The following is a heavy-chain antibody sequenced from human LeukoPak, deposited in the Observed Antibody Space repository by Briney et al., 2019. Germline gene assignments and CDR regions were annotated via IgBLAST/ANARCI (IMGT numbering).Heavy chain of an antibody. D-gene: IGHD2-15*01. CDR2: IYSGGST. Sequence: PGGSLRLSCAASGFTLDDYGMSCVRQAPGKGLEWVSVIYSGGSTYYADSVKGRFTISRDNSKNTLYLQMNSLRAEDTAVYYCARGRPQFDYWGQGTLITVSS. CDR3: ARGRPQFDY. V-gene: IGHV3-66*02. CDR1: GFTLDDYG. J-gene: IGHJ4*02.